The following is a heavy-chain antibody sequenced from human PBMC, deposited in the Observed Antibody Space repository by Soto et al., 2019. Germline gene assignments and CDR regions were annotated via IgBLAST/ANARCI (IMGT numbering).Heavy chain of an antibody. V-gene: IGHV1-18*01. Sequence: GQRLEWMGWINAGNGNTKYSQLLQGRVTMTTDTSTSTAYMDLRSLRSDDTAVYYCARGGGNWNANFDYWGQGALVAVSS. CDR2: INAGNGNT. D-gene: IGHD1-1*01. CDR3: ARGGGNWNANFDY. J-gene: IGHJ4*01.